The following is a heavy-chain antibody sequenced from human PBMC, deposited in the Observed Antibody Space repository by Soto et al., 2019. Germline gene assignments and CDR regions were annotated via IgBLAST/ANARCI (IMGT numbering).Heavy chain of an antibody. CDR2: INHSGST. V-gene: IGHV4-34*01. CDR1: GGSFSGYY. J-gene: IGHJ6*02. CDR3: ARGLPRVVPAAIPYYYYYGMDV. D-gene: IGHD2-2*02. Sequence: PSETLSLTCAVYGGSFSGYYCSWIRQPPGKGLEWIGEINHSGSTNYNPSLKSRVTISVDTSKNQFSLELSSVTAADTAVYYCARGLPRVVPAAIPYYYYYGMDVWGQGTTVTVSS.